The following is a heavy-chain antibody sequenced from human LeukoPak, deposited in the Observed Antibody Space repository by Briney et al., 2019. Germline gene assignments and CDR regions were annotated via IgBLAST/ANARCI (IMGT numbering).Heavy chain of an antibody. V-gene: IGHV1-46*01. J-gene: IGHJ4*02. Sequence: GASVKVSCKASGYTFTNYYMHWVRQAPGQGLEWMGIINPSGGSTTYAQKFQARVPMPRDTSTSTVYMELSSLRSEDTAVYYCARERSGSYFDWGQGTVVTVSS. D-gene: IGHD1-26*01. CDR2: INPSGGST. CDR1: GYTFTNYY. CDR3: ARERSGSYFD.